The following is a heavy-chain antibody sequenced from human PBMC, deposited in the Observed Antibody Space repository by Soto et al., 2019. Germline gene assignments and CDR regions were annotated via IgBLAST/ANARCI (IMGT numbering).Heavy chain of an antibody. J-gene: IGHJ6*02. CDR3: TKDGRFDSDGSLYYYYGMDV. Sequence: GSLRLSCAASGFTFNNYGVNWVRQAPGKGLEWVAIISNDGSNKYYIESVRGRFTISRDNSKNMLFLQMNSLRVEDTAVYFCTKDGRFDSDGSLYYYYGMDVWGQGTTVTVSS. V-gene: IGHV3-30*18. D-gene: IGHD2-15*01. CDR2: ISNDGSNK. CDR1: GFTFNNYG.